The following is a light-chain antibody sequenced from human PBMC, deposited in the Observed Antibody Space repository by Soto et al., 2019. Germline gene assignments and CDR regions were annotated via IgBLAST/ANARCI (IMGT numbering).Light chain of an antibody. CDR3: QPLEFYPRT. CDR1: QGISNW. J-gene: IGKJ4*01. Sequence: DIQMTQSPSSVSASVGDRVTITCRASQGISNWLAWYQQKPGKAPKLLIYAASSFQSGVPSRFSGSGSGTDFTLTISSLPLYDFAGYHCQPLEFYPRTVGGGNKVDI. CDR2: AAS. V-gene: IGKV1-12*01.